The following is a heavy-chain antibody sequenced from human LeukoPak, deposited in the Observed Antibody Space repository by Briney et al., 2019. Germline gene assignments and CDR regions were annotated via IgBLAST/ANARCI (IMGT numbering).Heavy chain of an antibody. J-gene: IGHJ5*02. V-gene: IGHV4-59*01. CDR1: GGAISCYY. CDR3: ARGKLLWFGENWFDP. D-gene: IGHD3-10*01. Sequence: PSGTRSLTCTVSGGAISCYYWSWIRQPPGKGLDWIGYIDYSGGTNYNPSLKSRVAISGDTPKNRFSLKLSSVTAANTAVYYCARGKLLWFGENWFDPWGQGTLVTVSS. CDR2: IDYSGGT.